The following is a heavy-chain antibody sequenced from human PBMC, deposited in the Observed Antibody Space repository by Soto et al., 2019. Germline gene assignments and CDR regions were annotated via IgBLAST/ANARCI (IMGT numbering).Heavy chain of an antibody. D-gene: IGHD6-13*01. V-gene: IGHV4-39*01. CDR2: IYYSGST. CDR3: ASRPPPEYSSSWYNDY. Sequence: QLQLQESGPGLVKPSATLSLTCTVSGGSISSSSYYWGWIRQPPGTGLEWIGSIYYSGSTYYNPSLKSQVTISVDTSKNQFSLKLSSVTAADTAVYYCASRPPPEYSSSWYNDYWGQGTLVTVSS. CDR1: GGSISSSSYY. J-gene: IGHJ4*02.